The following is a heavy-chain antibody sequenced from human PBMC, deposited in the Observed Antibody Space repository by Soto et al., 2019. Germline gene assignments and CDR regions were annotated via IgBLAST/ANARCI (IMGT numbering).Heavy chain of an antibody. D-gene: IGHD3-3*01. V-gene: IGHV1-58*01. Sequence: SVKVSCKASGFTFTSSSLQWVRQARGQRLEWIGWIVVGSGNTNYAQKFQERVTITRDMSTSTAYMELSSLRSEDTAVYYCAAYYDFWSGYRVTISYGMDVWGQGTTVTVSS. CDR1: GFTFTSSS. J-gene: IGHJ6*02. CDR3: AAYYDFWSGYRVTISYGMDV. CDR2: IVVGSGNT.